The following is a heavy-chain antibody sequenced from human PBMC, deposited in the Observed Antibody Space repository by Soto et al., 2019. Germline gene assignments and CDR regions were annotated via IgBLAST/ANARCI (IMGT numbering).Heavy chain of an antibody. Sequence: QVKLQESGPGLVKPSQTLSLTCTVSGGSISSGDSSWSWIRQPPGKGLEWIGYIYHSGNTFYNPPLKSRGTTAVDTSKNQCSLKLSSVTAADTAEYYCARERPDGARLDPWGQGTLVTVSA. CDR3: ARERPDGARLDP. CDR1: GGSISSGDSS. CDR2: IYHSGNT. J-gene: IGHJ5*02. D-gene: IGHD6-6*01. V-gene: IGHV4-30-4*01.